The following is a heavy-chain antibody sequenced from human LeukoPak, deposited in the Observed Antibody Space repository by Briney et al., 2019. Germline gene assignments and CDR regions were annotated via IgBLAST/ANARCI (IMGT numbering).Heavy chain of an antibody. J-gene: IGHJ3*01. CDR1: GYGFSSYW. V-gene: IGHV5-51*01. D-gene: IGHD6-13*01. CDR2: IFPHDSDT. CDR3: ARRPAGRAGFDL. Sequence: PGESLKISCQGSGYGFSSYWIGWVRQMPGKGLEWMGVIFPHDSDTTYSPSFQGQISFSADRSINTAYLQWHSLKASDTAISYCARRPAGRAGFDLWGQGPWSSSLQ.